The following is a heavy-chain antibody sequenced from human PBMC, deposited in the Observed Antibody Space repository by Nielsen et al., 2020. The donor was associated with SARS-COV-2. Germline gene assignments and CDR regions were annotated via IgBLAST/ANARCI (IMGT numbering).Heavy chain of an antibody. D-gene: IGHD3-22*01. Sequence: SGPTLAKLTEIFTLPCTVSGFSLSNARMGVSWIRQPPGKALEWLAHIFSNDEKSYSTSLKSRLTISKDTSKSQVVLTMTNMDPVDTATYYCARIRYYYDSSGYSYYFDYWGQGTLVTVSS. CDR3: ARIRYYYDSSGYSYYFDY. CDR1: GFSLSNARMG. CDR2: IFSNDEK. V-gene: IGHV2-26*01. J-gene: IGHJ4*02.